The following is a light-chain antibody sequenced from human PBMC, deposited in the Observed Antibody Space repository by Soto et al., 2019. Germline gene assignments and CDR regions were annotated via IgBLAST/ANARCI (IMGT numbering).Light chain of an antibody. CDR1: QSVNNR. V-gene: IGKV1-5*03. CDR2: KAS. CDR3: QQYNTYSWT. Sequence: DIQMTQFPSTLSASVGDSVTITCRASQSVNNRLAWFQQKSGEAPNLLIHKASSLESGVPSRFSGSGSGTEFTLTISSLQPDDFATYYCQQYNTYSWTFGQGTKV. J-gene: IGKJ1*01.